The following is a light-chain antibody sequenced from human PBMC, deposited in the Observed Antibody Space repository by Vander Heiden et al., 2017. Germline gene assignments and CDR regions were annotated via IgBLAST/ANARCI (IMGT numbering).Light chain of an antibody. CDR2: QAS. Sequence: DIQMTQSPSIVSASVGDRVTITCRASQSIRSWVAWYQQQPGKPPNLLIYQASSLHSVVSSRFSGSGSGTEFSLTISSLQPDDVATYYCQQYNSYPRTFGPGTK. J-gene: IGKJ1*01. CDR1: QSIRSW. CDR3: QQYNSYPRT. V-gene: IGKV1-5*03.